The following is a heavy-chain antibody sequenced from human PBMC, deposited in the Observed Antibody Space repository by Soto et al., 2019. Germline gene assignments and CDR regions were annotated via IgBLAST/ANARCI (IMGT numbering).Heavy chain of an antibody. CDR3: ARGPIVVVVAATGSGAHYFDY. J-gene: IGHJ4*02. D-gene: IGHD2-15*01. V-gene: IGHV4-34*01. CDR1: GGSFSGYY. CDR2: INHSGST. Sequence: QVQLQQWGAGLLKPSETLSLTCAVYGGSFSGYYWSWIRQPPGKGLEWIGEINHSGSTNYNPSLKSRVTISVDTSKNQFSLKLSSVTAADTAVYYCARGPIVVVVAATGSGAHYFDYWGQGTLVTVSS.